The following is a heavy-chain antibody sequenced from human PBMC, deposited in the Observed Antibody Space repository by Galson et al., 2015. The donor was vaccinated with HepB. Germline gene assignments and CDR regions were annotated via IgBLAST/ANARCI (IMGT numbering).Heavy chain of an antibody. CDR2: ISYDGSNK. CDR1: GFIFSSYA. J-gene: IGHJ2*01. CDR3: ARGAIGDSSGYSDYYFDL. D-gene: IGHD3-22*01. Sequence: SLRLSCAASGFIFSSYALHWVRQAPGKGLEWVAVISYDGSNKYYADSLRGRFTISRDNSKNTLYLQMNSLRAEDTAVYYCARGAIGDSSGYSDYYFDLWGRGTLVTVSS. V-gene: IGHV3-30-3*01.